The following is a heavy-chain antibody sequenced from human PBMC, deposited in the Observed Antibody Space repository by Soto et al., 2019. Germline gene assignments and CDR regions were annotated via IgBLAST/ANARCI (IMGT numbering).Heavy chain of an antibody. V-gene: IGHV4-4*02. D-gene: IGHD2-2*01. CDR2: IYHSGST. CDR3: ARMMVADCSSTSCSGRSGYYYYYYMDV. Sequence: PSETLSLTCAVSSGSISSSNWWSWVRQPPGKGLEWIGEIYHSGSTNYNPSLKSRVTILVDKSKNQFSLKLSSVTAADTAVYYCARMMVADCSSTSCSGRSGYYYYYYMDVWGKGTTVTVSS. J-gene: IGHJ6*03. CDR1: SGSISSSNW.